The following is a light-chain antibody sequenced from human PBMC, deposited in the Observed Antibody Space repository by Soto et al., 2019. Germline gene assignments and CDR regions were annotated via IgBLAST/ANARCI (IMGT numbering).Light chain of an antibody. V-gene: IGLV1-44*01. Sequence: QSVLTQPPSASGTPGQRVTISCSGSSSNIGRNTANWFQQVPGTAPKLLIHGDNQRQSGVPDRFSGSKSGTSASLAISGLQSEDETDYYFAAWDDRLNGWLFGGGTKITVL. J-gene: IGLJ3*02. CDR1: SSNIGRNT. CDR2: GDN. CDR3: AAWDDRLNGWL.